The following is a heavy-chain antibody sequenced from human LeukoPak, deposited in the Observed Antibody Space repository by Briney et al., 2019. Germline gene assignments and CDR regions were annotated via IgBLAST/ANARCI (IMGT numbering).Heavy chain of an antibody. D-gene: IGHD1-26*01. CDR1: GFTFSSYG. CDR3: AKEGEAWELQGYFDY. V-gene: IGHV3-30*18. J-gene: IGHJ4*02. CDR2: ISYDGSNK. Sequence: GGSLRLSCAASGFTFSSYGMHWVRQAPGKGLEWVAVISYDGSNKYYADSVKGRFTISRDNSKNTLYLQMNSLRAADTAVYYCAKEGEAWELQGYFDYWGQGTLVTVSS.